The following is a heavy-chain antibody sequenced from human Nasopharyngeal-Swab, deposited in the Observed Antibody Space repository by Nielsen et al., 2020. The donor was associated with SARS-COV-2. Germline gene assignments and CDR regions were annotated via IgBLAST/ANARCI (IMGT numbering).Heavy chain of an antibody. CDR2: IDSDGSST. V-gene: IGHV3-74*01. J-gene: IGHJ5*02. D-gene: IGHD3-9*01. Sequence: WIRQPPGKGLVWVSRIDSDGSSTSYADSVKGRFTISRDNAKNTLYLQMNSLRAEDTAVYYCAKDSLNILTGSGWFDPWGQGTQVTVSS. CDR3: AKDSLNILTGSGWFDP.